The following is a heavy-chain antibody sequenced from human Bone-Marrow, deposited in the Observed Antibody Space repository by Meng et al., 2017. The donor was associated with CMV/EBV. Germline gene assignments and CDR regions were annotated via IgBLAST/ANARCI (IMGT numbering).Heavy chain of an antibody. CDR2: IRYDGSNK. V-gene: IGHV3-30*02. D-gene: IGHD3-3*01. CDR3: AKGAIFGRGDY. Sequence: GESLKISCAASGFTFSSYGMHWVRQAPGKGLEWVAFIRYDGSNKYYADSVKGRFTISRDNSKNTLYLQMNSLRAEDTAVYYCAKGAIFGRGDYWGEGTLGTVSS. J-gene: IGHJ4*02. CDR1: GFTFSSYG.